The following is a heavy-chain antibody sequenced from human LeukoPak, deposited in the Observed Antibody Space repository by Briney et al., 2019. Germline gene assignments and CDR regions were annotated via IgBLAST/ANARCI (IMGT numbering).Heavy chain of an antibody. J-gene: IGHJ5*02. D-gene: IGHD2-2*01. Sequence: SVKVSCKASGGTFSSYAISWVRQAPGQGLEWMGGIIPIFGTANYAQKFQGRVTITTDESTSTAYMELSSLRSEDTAVYYCAREASAYCSSTSCLNWFDPWGQGTLVTVSS. CDR2: IIPIFGTA. CDR3: AREASAYCSSTSCLNWFDP. V-gene: IGHV1-69*05. CDR1: GGTFSSYA.